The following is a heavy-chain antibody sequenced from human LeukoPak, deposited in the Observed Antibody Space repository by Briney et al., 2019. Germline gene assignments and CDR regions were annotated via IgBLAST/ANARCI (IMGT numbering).Heavy chain of an antibody. CDR3: AREPGDYYYYYYMDV. Sequence: SETLSLTCTVSGGSFSSGSYYWSWLRQPAGKGLEWIVRIYTSGSTSYNPSIKSRVTILVETSKNQISLKLSSVTAADTAVYYCAREPGDYYYYYYMDVWGKGTTVTVSS. J-gene: IGHJ6*03. CDR2: IYTSGST. D-gene: IGHD3-10*01. V-gene: IGHV4-61*02. CDR1: GGSFSSGSYY.